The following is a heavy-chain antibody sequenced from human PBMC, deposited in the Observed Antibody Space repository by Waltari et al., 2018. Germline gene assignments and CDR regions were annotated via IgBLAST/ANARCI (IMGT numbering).Heavy chain of an antibody. V-gene: IGHV1-69*08. J-gene: IGHJ5*02. D-gene: IGHD3-16*02. CDR3: ATDRNYIWGSYRYDL. CDR2: ISPIFGTA. CDR1: GGTFSSYA. Sequence: QVQLVQSGAEVKKPGSSVKVSCKASGGTFSSYAISWVRQAPGQGLEWMGRISPIFGTANYAQKFQGRVTMTEDTSTDTAYMELSSLRSEDTAVYYCATDRNYIWGSYRYDLWGQGTLVTVSS.